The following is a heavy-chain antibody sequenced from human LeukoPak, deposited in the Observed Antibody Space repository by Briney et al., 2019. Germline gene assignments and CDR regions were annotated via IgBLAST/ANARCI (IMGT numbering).Heavy chain of an antibody. J-gene: IGHJ4*02. D-gene: IGHD2-15*01. Sequence: GESLKISCKGSGYSFTSYGIGWVRQMPGKGLEWMGVVYPDDSDTNYTPSFQGQVTISAVKSISTAYLQWNSLKASDTAIYYCARFQGGSFDYWGQGTLVTVSS. CDR1: GYSFTSYG. CDR3: ARFQGGSFDY. CDR2: VYPDDSDT. V-gene: IGHV5-51*01.